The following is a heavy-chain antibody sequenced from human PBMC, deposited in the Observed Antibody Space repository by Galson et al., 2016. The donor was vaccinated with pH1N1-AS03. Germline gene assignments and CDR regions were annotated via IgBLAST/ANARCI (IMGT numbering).Heavy chain of an antibody. CDR3: GRDRDSREHWVAFDN. D-gene: IGHD5-24*01. V-gene: IGHV4-59*01. CDR1: GGSISSYW. Sequence: SETLSLTCTVSGGSISSYWWSWIRQPPGKGLEWIGYVSYTGSTKYNPSLESRVTMSVDTSKNQFSLRLTSVTAADTAVYYCGRDRDSREHWVAFDNGGQGTVITVAS. J-gene: IGHJ3*02. CDR2: VSYTGST.